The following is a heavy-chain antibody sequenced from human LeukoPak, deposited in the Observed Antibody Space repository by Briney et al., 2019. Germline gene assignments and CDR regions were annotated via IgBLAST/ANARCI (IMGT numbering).Heavy chain of an antibody. CDR3: ARDSGYSSSRYADH. J-gene: IGHJ4*02. V-gene: IGHV1-2*02. D-gene: IGHD6-13*01. CDR2: INPSSGST. CDR1: GYTLTYYY. Sequence: ASVKVSCKASGYTLTYYYMHWVRQAPGQGLEWMGIINPSSGSTSYAQKFQGRVTMTRDTSISTAYMELSRLRSDDTAVYYCARDSGYSSSRYADHWGQGTPVTVSS.